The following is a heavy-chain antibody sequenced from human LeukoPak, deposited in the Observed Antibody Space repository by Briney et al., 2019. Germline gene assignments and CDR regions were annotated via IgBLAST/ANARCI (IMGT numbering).Heavy chain of an antibody. CDR2: ISWNSGSI. D-gene: IGHD6-19*01. CDR1: GFTFDDYA. V-gene: IGHV3-9*01. CDR3: ATRPTIAVATNWFDP. J-gene: IGHJ5*02. Sequence: GGSLRLSCAASGFTFDDYAMHWVRQAPGKGLEWVSGISWNSGSIGYADSVKGRFTISRDNAKNSLYLQMNSLRAEDTAVYYCATRPTIAVATNWFDPWGQGTLVTVSS.